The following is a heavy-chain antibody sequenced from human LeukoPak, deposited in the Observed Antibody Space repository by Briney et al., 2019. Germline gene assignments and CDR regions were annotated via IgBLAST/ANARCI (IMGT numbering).Heavy chain of an antibody. CDR3: ARDQMGMNWFDP. D-gene: IGHD7-27*01. CDR2: IYYSGST. CDR1: GGSTSSYN. J-gene: IGHJ5*02. V-gene: IGHV4-59*01. Sequence: SETLSLTCTVSGGSTSSYNWSWIRQPPGKGLEWMGYIYYSGSTNYNPSLKSRVTISVDTSKNQFSLKLSSVTAADTAVYYCARDQMGMNWFDPWGQGTLVTVSS.